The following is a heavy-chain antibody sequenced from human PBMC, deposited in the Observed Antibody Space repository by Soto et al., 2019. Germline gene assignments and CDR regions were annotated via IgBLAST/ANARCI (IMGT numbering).Heavy chain of an antibody. CDR3: AKDRTRIAVAGRTVDNAFDI. CDR1: GFTFSSYA. D-gene: IGHD6-19*01. CDR2: ICGSGGSK. Sequence: PGGSLRLSCAASGFTFSSYAMHWVRQAPGKGLEWVSVICGSGGSKYYADSVKGRFTISRDNSKNTLYLQMNSLRAEDTAVYYCAKDRTRIAVAGRTVDNAFDIWGQGTMVTVSS. V-gene: IGHV3-23*01. J-gene: IGHJ3*02.